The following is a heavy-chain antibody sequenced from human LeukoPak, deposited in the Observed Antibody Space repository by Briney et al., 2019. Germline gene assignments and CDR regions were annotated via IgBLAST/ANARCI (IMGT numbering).Heavy chain of an antibody. D-gene: IGHD5-12*01. CDR2: ISGSGGST. Sequence: GGSLRLSCAASGFTFSSYAMSWVRQAPGKGLEWVSAISGSGGSTYFADSVKGRFTISRDNSKSTLYLQMNSLRAEDTAVYYCAETSGYRRFDPWGQGTLVTVSS. CDR3: AETSGYRRFDP. J-gene: IGHJ5*02. V-gene: IGHV3-23*01. CDR1: GFTFSSYA.